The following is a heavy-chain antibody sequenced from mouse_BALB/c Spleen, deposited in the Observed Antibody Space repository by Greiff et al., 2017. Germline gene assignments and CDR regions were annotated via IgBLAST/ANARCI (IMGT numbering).Heavy chain of an antibody. CDR3: ARRAGSYAMDY. CDR2: ILPGSGST. CDR1: GYTFSSYW. V-gene: IGHV1-9*01. D-gene: IGHD3-1*01. Sequence: QVQLQQSGAELMKPGASVKISCKATGYTFSSYWIEWVKQRPGHGLEWIGEILPGSGSTNYNEKFKGKATFTADTSSNTAYMQLSSLTSEDSAVYYCARRAGSYAMDYWGQGTSVTVSS. J-gene: IGHJ4*01.